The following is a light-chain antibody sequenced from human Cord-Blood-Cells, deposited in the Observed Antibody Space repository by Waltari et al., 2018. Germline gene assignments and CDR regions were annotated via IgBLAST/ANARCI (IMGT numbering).Light chain of an antibody. V-gene: IGLV3-1*01. CDR1: KLGDKY. CDR2: QDS. Sequence: YELTQPPSVSVSPGQTASLTCSGDKLGDKYACWYQQKPGQSPVLVIYQDSKRPSGIPERFSGSNSGNTATLTISGTQAMDEADYYCQAWDSSTVVFGGGTKLTVL. CDR3: QAWDSSTVV. J-gene: IGLJ2*01.